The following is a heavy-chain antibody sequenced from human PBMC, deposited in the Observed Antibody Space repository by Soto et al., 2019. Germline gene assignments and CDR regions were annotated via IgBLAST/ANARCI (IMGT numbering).Heavy chain of an antibody. CDR2: ISSSSSYI. J-gene: IGHJ3*02. Sequence: GGSLRLSCAASGFTFSSYSMNWVRQAPGKGLEWVSSISSSSSYIYYADSAKGRFTISRDNAKNSLYLQMNSLRAEDTAVYYCASHYYDILTGSQEQRAFDIWGQGTMVTVS. CDR3: ASHYYDILTGSQEQRAFDI. CDR1: GFTFSSYS. D-gene: IGHD3-9*01. V-gene: IGHV3-21*01.